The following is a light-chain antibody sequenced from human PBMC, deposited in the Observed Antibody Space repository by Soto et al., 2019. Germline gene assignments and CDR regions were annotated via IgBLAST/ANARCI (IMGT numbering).Light chain of an antibody. Sequence: DIVMTQSPDSLAVSLGERATINCKSSQSVLYSSNNKNYLAWYQQRPGQPPKLRIYWASTRESGVPDRFSGSGSGTDFTLSITSLQAEDVAVYYFQQYESTPPTFGQGTKLEI. V-gene: IGKV4-1*01. CDR1: QSVLYSSNNKNY. CDR3: QQYESTPPT. CDR2: WAS. J-gene: IGKJ2*01.